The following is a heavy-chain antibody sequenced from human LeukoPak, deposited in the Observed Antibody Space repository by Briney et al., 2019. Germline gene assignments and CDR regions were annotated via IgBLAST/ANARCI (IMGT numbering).Heavy chain of an antibody. Sequence: GASVKVSCKVSGYTLTELSMHWVRQAPGKGLEWMGGFDPEDGETIYAQKFQGRVTMTEDTSTDTAYMELSSLRSEDTAVYCCATGSHYGSGSYYILDYWGQGTLVTVSS. CDR2: FDPEDGET. D-gene: IGHD3-10*01. CDR3: ATGSHYGSGSYYILDY. CDR1: GYTLTELS. J-gene: IGHJ4*02. V-gene: IGHV1-24*01.